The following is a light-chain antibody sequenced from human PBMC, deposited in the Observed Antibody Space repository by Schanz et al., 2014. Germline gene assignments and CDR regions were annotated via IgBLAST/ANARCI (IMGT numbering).Light chain of an antibody. V-gene: IGKV3-20*01. Sequence: EIVLTQSPATLSLSPGEGATLSCRASQSVSIYLAWYQQKPGQAPRLLIYGTSIRATGIPDRFSGSGSGTDFTLTISRLEPEDFAVYYCHQYINSPFTFGPGTKLDLK. CDR3: HQYINSPFT. J-gene: IGKJ3*01. CDR2: GTS. CDR1: QSVSIY.